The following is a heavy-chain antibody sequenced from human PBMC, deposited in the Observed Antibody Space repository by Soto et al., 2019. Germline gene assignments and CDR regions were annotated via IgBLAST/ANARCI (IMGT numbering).Heavy chain of an antibody. CDR1: GFSFSEYG. Sequence: EIQLLESGGVLAQPGGSLRLSCVASGFSFSEYGMSWVRQTPQKTLEWVASISGNKMTTFYPDSVKGRFFISRDNSDNTLHLQMNSLRDDDTAIYYCAKRRLNTITSLSDWWGQGVPVTVSS. D-gene: IGHD3-16*02. CDR2: ISGNKMTT. CDR3: AKRRLNTITSLSDW. V-gene: IGHV3-23*01. J-gene: IGHJ1*01.